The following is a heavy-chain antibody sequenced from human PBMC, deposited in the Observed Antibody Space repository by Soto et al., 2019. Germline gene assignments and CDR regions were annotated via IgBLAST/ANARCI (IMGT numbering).Heavy chain of an antibody. J-gene: IGHJ4*02. CDR1: GYSFTSYW. CDR2: IDTSDSYT. Sequence: PGETLKISCTGSGYSFTSYWISWVRQMPGKGQEWMGRIDTSDSYTTYSPSFQGHVTISADKSISTAYLQWSSLKASDSAMYYCARRPLHCGGDCYLSYWGQGTLVTVSS. V-gene: IGHV5-10-1*01. D-gene: IGHD2-21*02. CDR3: ARRPLHCGGDCYLSY.